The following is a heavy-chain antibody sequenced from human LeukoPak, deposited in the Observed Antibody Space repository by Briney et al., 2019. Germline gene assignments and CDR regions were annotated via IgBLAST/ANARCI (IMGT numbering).Heavy chain of an antibody. V-gene: IGHV3-23*01. D-gene: IGHD6-19*01. CDR1: GFTFSSYW. CDR2: ISGSGGST. Sequence: GGSLRLSCAASGFTFSSYWMHWVRQAPGKGLEWVSAISGSGGSTYYADSVKGRFTISRDNSKNTLYLQMNSLRAEDTAVYYCAKDLGYSSGWFPEGYFDYWGQGTLVTVSS. CDR3: AKDLGYSSGWFPEGYFDY. J-gene: IGHJ4*02.